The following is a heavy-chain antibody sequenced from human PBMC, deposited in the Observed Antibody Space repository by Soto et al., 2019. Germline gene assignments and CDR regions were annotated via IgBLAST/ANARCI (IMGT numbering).Heavy chain of an antibody. Sequence: EVQLVESGGGLVQPGGSLRLSCAASGFTVSSNYMSWVRQAPGKGLEWVSVIYSGGSTYYADSVKGRITISRHNSKNTLYLQMNSLRAEDTAVYYCARDRTDAFHIWGEGTMVTVSS. CDR1: GFTVSSNY. J-gene: IGHJ3*02. CDR2: IYSGGST. V-gene: IGHV3-53*04. CDR3: ARDRTDAFHI.